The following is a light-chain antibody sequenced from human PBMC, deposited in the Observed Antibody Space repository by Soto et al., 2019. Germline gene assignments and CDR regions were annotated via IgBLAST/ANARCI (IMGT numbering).Light chain of an antibody. V-gene: IGKV3-20*01. J-gene: IGKJ3*01. Sequence: EMVLTQSPGTLSLSPGERATLSCRASQTVTSNRLAWYQQKPGQAPRLLIYGASRRATGIPDRFSGSGSGTDFTLTISRLEPEDFAVYYCQQYGSVHSGFAFSPGTTLDTK. CDR1: QTVTSNR. CDR2: GAS. CDR3: QQYGSVHSGFA.